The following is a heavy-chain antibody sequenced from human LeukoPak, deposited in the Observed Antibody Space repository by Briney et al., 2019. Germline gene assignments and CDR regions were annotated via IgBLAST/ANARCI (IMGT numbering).Heavy chain of an antibody. CDR3: AGHGSSSG. J-gene: IGHJ4*02. CDR2: IYDGGSNT. Sequence: TGGSLRLSCAASGFTFSRYWMSWVRQAPGKGLEWVSTIYDGGSNTNYADPVKGRFTISRDNSKNTLYLQMNSLRAEDTAVYYCAGHGSSSGWGQGTLVTVSS. CDR1: GFTFSRYW. V-gene: IGHV3-23*01. D-gene: IGHD6-6*01.